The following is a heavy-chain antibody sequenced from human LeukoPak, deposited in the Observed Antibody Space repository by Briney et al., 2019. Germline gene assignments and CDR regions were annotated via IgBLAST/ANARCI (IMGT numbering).Heavy chain of an antibody. CDR1: GFTFSSYS. Sequence: GGSLRLSCAASGFTFSSYSMNWVRQAPGKGLEWVSSISSSSSYIYYADSVKGRFTISRDNAKNSLYLQMNSLRAEDTAVYYCAAEPAMIFGVVRIRDYWGQGTLVTVSS. CDR2: ISSSSSYI. J-gene: IGHJ4*02. CDR3: AAEPAMIFGVVRIRDY. V-gene: IGHV3-21*01. D-gene: IGHD3-3*01.